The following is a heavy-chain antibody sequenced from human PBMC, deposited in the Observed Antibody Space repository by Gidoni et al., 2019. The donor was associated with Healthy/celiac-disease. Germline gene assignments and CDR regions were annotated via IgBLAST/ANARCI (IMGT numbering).Heavy chain of an antibody. CDR2: IYYSGST. CDR3: ARELSQRAYYYDSSGYWAHFDY. CDR1: GGSVSSGSYY. J-gene: IGHJ4*02. Sequence: QVQLQESGPGLVKPSATLSLTCTVSGGSVSSGSYYWSWIRQPPGKGLEWIGYIYYSGSTNYNPSLKSRVTISVDTSKNQFSLKLSSVTAADTAVYYCARELSQRAYYYDSSGYWAHFDYWGQGTLVTVSS. D-gene: IGHD3-22*01. V-gene: IGHV4-61*01.